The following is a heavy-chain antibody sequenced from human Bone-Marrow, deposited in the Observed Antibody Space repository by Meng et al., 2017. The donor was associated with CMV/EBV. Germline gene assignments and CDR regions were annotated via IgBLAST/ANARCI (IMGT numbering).Heavy chain of an antibody. CDR3: ARPRYSSSWTDAFDI. D-gene: IGHD6-13*01. CDR2: IYPGDSDA. V-gene: IGHV5-51*01. CDR1: GYSFTSYW. Sequence: GESLKISCKGSGYSFTSYWIGWVRQMPGKGLEWMGIIYPGDSDARYSPSFQGQFTISADKSISTAYLQWSSLKASDTAMYYCARPRYSSSWTDAFDIWGQGTMVTVSS. J-gene: IGHJ3*02.